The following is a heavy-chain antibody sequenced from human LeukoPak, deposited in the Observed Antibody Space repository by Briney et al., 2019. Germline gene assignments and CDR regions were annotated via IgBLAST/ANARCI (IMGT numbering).Heavy chain of an antibody. Sequence: SETLSLTCKVSGDSISSGGYCWSWIRQHPGKGLEWIGYIYYSGSTYYNPSLKSRVTISVDTSKNQFSLKLSSVTAADTAVYYCARQRRWLQYSDYWGQGTLVTVSS. J-gene: IGHJ4*02. CDR3: ARQRRWLQYSDY. CDR1: GDSISSGGYC. CDR2: IYYSGST. V-gene: IGHV4-31*03. D-gene: IGHD5-12*01.